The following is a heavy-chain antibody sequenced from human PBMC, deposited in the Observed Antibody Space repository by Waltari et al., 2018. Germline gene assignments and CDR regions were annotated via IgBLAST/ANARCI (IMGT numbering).Heavy chain of an antibody. Sequence: QVQLVQSGAEVKKPGASVKVSCKGSLYNFPHYVVSWVRQAPGQGLEWMGWISGYNGNTKYAQKVQGRVTMTTDTSTSTAYLELRSLKSDDAAVYYCAGSTSPLGYYYYGMDVWGQGTTVTVSS. J-gene: IGHJ6*02. CDR1: LYNFPHYV. CDR2: ISGYNGNT. V-gene: IGHV1-18*04. D-gene: IGHD1-26*01. CDR3: AGSTSPLGYYYYGMDV.